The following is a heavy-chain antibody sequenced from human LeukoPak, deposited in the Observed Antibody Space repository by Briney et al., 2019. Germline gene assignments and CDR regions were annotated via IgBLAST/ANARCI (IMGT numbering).Heavy chain of an antibody. J-gene: IGHJ4*02. CDR2: MNPNSGNT. CDR3: ARGGRDGDNYNGDY. Sequence: ASVKVSCKASGYTFTSYDFNWVRQAPGQGLEWMGWMNPNSGNTAYAQKFQGRVTMTRNTSISTAYMELSSLRSEDTAVYYCARGGRDGDNYNGDYWGQGTLVTVSS. V-gene: IGHV1-8*01. D-gene: IGHD5-12*01. CDR1: GYTFTSYD.